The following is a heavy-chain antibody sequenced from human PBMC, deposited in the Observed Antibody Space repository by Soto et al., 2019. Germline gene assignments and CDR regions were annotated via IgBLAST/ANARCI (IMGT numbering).Heavy chain of an antibody. Sequence: PGGSLRLSCAASGFTFSNAWMNWVRQAPGKGLEWVGRIKSKTDGGTTDYAAPVKGRFTISRDDSKNTLYLQMNSPKTEDTAVYYCTTDEDHDYYYYYGMDVWGQGTTVPVSS. V-gene: IGHV3-15*07. CDR2: IKSKTDGGTT. D-gene: IGHD1-1*01. J-gene: IGHJ6*02. CDR1: GFTFSNAW. CDR3: TTDEDHDYYYYYGMDV.